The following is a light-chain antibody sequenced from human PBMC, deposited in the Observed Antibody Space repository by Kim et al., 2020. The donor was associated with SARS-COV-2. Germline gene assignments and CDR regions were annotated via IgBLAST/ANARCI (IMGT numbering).Light chain of an antibody. CDR2: QDS. V-gene: IGLV3-1*01. Sequence: SYELTQPPSLSVSPGQTASITCFGDKLGDKYTSWYQQKPGQSPVLVIYQDSKRPSGIPERFSGSNSGNIATLTISGTQAMDEADFYCQAWDTTTVVFGGGTKLTVL. CDR3: QAWDTTTVV. J-gene: IGLJ2*01. CDR1: KLGDKY.